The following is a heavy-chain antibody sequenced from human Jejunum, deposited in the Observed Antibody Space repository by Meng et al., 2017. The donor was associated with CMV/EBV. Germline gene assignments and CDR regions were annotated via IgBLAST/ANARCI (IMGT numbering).Heavy chain of an antibody. CDR1: DSVSSSY. CDR3: ARGRYCSSTSCFPCEH. D-gene: IGHD2-2*01. V-gene: IGHV4-59*02. Sequence: DSVSSSYWHWIRQSPGKGLEWIGYIYYTVTSNYNPSLKSRATLSVDTSKNQISLRLTSVTAADTAVYYCARGRYCSSTSCFPCEHWGQGALVTVSS. J-gene: IGHJ1*01. CDR2: IYYTVTS.